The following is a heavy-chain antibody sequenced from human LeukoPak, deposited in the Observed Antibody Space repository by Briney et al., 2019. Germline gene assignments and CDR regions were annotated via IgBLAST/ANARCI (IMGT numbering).Heavy chain of an antibody. CDR2: IIPIFGTA. CDR1: GYTFTGYY. CDR3: ASNYGGSDYFDY. Sequence: SVKVSCKASGYTFTGYYMHWVRQAPGQGLEWMGGIIPIFGTANYAQKFQGRVTITADESTSTAYMELSSLRSEDTAVYYCASNYGGSDYFDYWGQGTLVTVSS. J-gene: IGHJ4*02. V-gene: IGHV1-69*13. D-gene: IGHD4-23*01.